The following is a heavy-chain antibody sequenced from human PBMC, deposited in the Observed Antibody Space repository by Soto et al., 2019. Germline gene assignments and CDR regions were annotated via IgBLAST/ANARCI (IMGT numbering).Heavy chain of an antibody. CDR2: INHSGRV. CDR3: STRAYDTNGYYRFDP. Sequence: SEALSLTSTVYGGSFSGHSWTWIRQSPGKGLEWIGDINHSGRVNYSPSLKSRVTISLDTSKNQFSLTLSAVTAADTALYYCSTRAYDTNGYYRFDPWGQGTLVTVSS. V-gene: IGHV4-34*01. D-gene: IGHD3-22*01. J-gene: IGHJ5*01. CDR1: GGSFSGHS.